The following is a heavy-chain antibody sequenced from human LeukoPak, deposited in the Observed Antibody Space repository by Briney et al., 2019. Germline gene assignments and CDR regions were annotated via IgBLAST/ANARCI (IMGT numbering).Heavy chain of an antibody. J-gene: IGHJ4*02. CDR1: GGSISSYY. Sequence: SETLSLTCTVSGGSISSYYWSWIRQPPGKGLEWIGHIHYSGSTNYNPSLKSRVTISIDTSKNQFSLRLSSVTTADTGMYYCARGAAGFSYDWGQGTLVTVSS. CDR2: IHYSGST. CDR3: ARGAAGFSYD. V-gene: IGHV4-59*01. D-gene: IGHD3-16*01.